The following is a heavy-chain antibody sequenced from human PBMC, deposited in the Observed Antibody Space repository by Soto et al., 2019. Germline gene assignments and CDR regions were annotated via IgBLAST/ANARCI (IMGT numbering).Heavy chain of an antibody. CDR2: ISAYNGNT. V-gene: IGHV1-18*01. J-gene: IGHJ6*02. Sequence: ASVKVSCKASGYTFTSYGISWVRQAPGQGLEWMGWISAYNGNTNYAQKLQGRVTMTTDTSTSTAYMELRSLRSDDTAVYYCARDTKPTTGNYYYYGMDVWGQVPTLTL. D-gene: IGHD4-17*01. CDR3: ARDTKPTTGNYYYYGMDV. CDR1: GYTFTSYG.